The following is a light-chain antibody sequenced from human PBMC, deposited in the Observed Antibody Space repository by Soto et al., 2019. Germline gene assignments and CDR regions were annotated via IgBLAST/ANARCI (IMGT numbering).Light chain of an antibody. CDR3: AGWDDSLNGWV. V-gene: IGLV1-44*01. Sequence: QSVLTQPPSASGTPGQRVTISCSGSISNIGSNSVNWYQQLPGTAPKLLIYFNNQRPSEVPDRFSGSKSGTSASLAISGLQSEDEADYYCAGWDDSLNGWVFGGGTKLTVL. J-gene: IGLJ3*02. CDR2: FNN. CDR1: ISNIGSNS.